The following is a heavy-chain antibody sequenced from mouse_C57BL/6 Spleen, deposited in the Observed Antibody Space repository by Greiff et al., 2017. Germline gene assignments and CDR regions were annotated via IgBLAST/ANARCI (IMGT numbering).Heavy chain of an antibody. V-gene: IGHV1-82*01. J-gene: IGHJ2*01. Sequence: QVQLQQSGPELVKPEASVKISCKASGYAFSSSWMNWVKQRPGKGLEWIGRIYPGDGDTNYNGKFKGKATLTADKSSSTAYMQLSSLTSEDSAVYFCAREGITTVVATDYFDYWGQGTTLTVSS. CDR3: AREGITTVVATDYFDY. D-gene: IGHD1-1*01. CDR1: GYAFSSSW. CDR2: IYPGDGDT.